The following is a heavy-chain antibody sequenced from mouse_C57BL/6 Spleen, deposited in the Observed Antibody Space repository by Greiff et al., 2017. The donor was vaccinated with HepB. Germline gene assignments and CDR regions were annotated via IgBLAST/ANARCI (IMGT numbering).Heavy chain of an antibody. D-gene: IGHD3-2*02. CDR1: GYAFSSSW. J-gene: IGHJ4*01. CDR3: GGSGYVGYAMDY. V-gene: IGHV1-82*01. CDR2: IYPGDGDT. Sequence: VQLQQSGPELVKPGASVKISCKASGYAFSSSWMNWVKQRPGKGLEWIGRIYPGDGDTNYNGKFKGKATLTADKSSSTAYMQLSSLTSEDSAVYFCGGSGYVGYAMDYWGQGTSVTVSS.